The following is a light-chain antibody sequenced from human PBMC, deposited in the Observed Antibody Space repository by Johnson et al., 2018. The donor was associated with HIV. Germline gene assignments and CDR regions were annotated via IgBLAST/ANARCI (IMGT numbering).Light chain of an antibody. Sequence: QAVLTQPPSVSAAPGQKVTISCSGSTSNIGNNYVSWYQQLPGTAPKLLIYEKNKRPSGIPDRFSGSKSGTSATLGITGLQTGDEADYYCGTWASSLSCYVFGTGTKVTVL. CDR3: GTWASSLSCYV. CDR2: EKN. V-gene: IGLV1-51*02. CDR1: TSNIGNNY. J-gene: IGLJ1*01.